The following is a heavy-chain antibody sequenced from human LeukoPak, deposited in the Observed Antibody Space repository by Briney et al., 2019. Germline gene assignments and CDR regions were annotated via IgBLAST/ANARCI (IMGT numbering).Heavy chain of an antibody. CDR1: GGSVSSGSYY. D-gene: IGHD6-19*01. V-gene: IGHV4-61*01. J-gene: IGHJ4*02. CDR3: AGGASLVLTVSGTGRFDY. CDR2: IYYSGST. Sequence: SETLSLTCTASGGSVSSGSYYWSWIRQPPGKGLEWIGYIYYSGSTNYNPSLKSRVTISVDTSKNQFSLKLSSVTAADTAVYYCAGGASLVLTVSGTGRFDYWDQGTLVTVSS.